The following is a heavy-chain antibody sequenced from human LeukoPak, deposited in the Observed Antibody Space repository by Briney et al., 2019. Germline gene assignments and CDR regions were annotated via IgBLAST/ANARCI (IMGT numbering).Heavy chain of an antibody. V-gene: IGHV4-59*01. CDR3: ATSQSPWGGGAWY. D-gene: IGHD2-21*01. J-gene: IGHJ4*02. Sequence: SETLSLTCTVSGGSISSYYWSWIRQPPGKGLEWVGYIYYSGSTNYNPSLKSRVTISVDTSKNQFSLKLSSVTAADTAVYYCATSQSPWGGGAWYWGQGTLVTVSS. CDR2: IYYSGST. CDR1: GGSISSYY.